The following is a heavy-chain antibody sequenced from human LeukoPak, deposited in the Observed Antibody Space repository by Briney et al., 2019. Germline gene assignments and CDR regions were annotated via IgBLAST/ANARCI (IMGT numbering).Heavy chain of an antibody. CDR3: ARETGTSNMDV. D-gene: IGHD1-7*01. Sequence: SETLSLTCTVSGGSFSNYYWSWIRQPPGKGLEWIGYISYSGSTKYNPSLQSRVTMSVDTSKNQFSLKLTSVTAADTAVYYCARETGTSNMDVWGQGTTVTVSS. CDR2: ISYSGST. CDR1: GGSFSNYY. V-gene: IGHV4-59*12. J-gene: IGHJ6*02.